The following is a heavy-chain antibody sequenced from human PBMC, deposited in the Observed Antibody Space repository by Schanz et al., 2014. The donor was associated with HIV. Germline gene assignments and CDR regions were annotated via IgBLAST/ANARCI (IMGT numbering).Heavy chain of an antibody. D-gene: IGHD6-6*01. CDR1: GFTFSSYD. CDR2: IRSDGTKK. J-gene: IGHJ6*02. Sequence: VQLVESGGGLVKPGGSLRLSCAASGFTFSSYDIHWVRQTPGKGLEWVAFIRSDGTKKYYADSVKGRFTISRDNSRKTLYLQMNSLRVEDTAVYYCANTEFPYSSSSDYYYGMDVWGQGTTVTVSS. V-gene: IGHV3-30*02. CDR3: ANTEFPYSSSSDYYYGMDV.